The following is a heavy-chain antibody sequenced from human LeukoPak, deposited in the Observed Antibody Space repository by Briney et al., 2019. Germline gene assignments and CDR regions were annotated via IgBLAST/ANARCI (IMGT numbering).Heavy chain of an antibody. V-gene: IGHV3-7*01. D-gene: IGHD2-15*01. CDR2: IKQDRSEK. CDR3: ARDREEYCSGGSCTNFDY. J-gene: IGHJ4*02. Sequence: GGSLRLSCAASGFTFSNYWMSWVRQAPGKGLEWVANIKQDRSEKYYVDSVKGRFTISRDNARNSLFLQMNSLRAEDTAVYFCARDREEYCSGGSCTNFDYWGQGTLVTVSS. CDR1: GFTFSNYW.